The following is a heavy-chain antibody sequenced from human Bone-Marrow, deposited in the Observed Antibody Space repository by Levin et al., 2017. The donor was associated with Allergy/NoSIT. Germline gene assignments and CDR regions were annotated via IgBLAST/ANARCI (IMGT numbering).Heavy chain of an antibody. D-gene: IGHD3-9*01. J-gene: IGHJ4*02. Sequence: GESLKISCKASGYTFRSYGITWVRQAPGQGLEWMGWIGIYSGNTHYAHKFQGRVTMTSETSTSTGYMDLRGLRSDDTAVYYCARSDSYYDVLTGYGTLGYWGQGTLVIVSS. CDR3: ARSDSYYDVLTGYGTLGY. CDR2: IGIYSGNT. CDR1: GYTFRSYG. V-gene: IGHV1-18*01.